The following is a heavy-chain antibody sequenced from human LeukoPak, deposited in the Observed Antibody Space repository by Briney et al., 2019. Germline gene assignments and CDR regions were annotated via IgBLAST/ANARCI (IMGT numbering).Heavy chain of an antibody. V-gene: IGHV4-34*09. J-gene: IGHJ4*02. D-gene: IGHD3-10*01. CDR2: IYYSGST. CDR3: ARSGGPTSDY. Sequence: SESLSLTCAVYGGSFSGYYWSWIRQPPGKGLEWIGYIYYSGSTYYNPSLKSRVTISVDTSKNQFSLKLSSVTAADTAVYYCARSGGPTSDYWGQGTLVTVSS. CDR1: GGSFSGYY.